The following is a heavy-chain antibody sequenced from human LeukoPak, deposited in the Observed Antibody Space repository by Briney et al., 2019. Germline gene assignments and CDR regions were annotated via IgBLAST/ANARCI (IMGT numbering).Heavy chain of an antibody. CDR2: INHSGST. D-gene: IGHD1-26*01. Sequence: SETLSLTCAVYGGSFSGYYWSWIRQPPGKGLEWIGEINHSGSTNYNPSLKSRVTISVDTSKNQFSLKLSSVTAADTAVYYCARGQVPSGSYSRAFDIWSQGTMVTVSS. V-gene: IGHV4-34*01. CDR3: ARGQVPSGSYSRAFDI. J-gene: IGHJ3*02. CDR1: GGSFSGYY.